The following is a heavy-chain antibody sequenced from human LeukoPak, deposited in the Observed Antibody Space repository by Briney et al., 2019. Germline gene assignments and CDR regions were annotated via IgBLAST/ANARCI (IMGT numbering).Heavy chain of an antibody. J-gene: IGHJ4*02. Sequence: GGSLRLSCAASGFTFSSYGMHWVRQAPGKGLEWVAVISYDGSNKYYADSVKGRFTISRDNSKNTLYLQMNSLRAEDTAVYYRAKDIVLYGSGTLFTFGGQGTLVTVSS. CDR1: GFTFSSYG. CDR2: ISYDGSNK. V-gene: IGHV3-30*18. D-gene: IGHD3-10*01. CDR3: AKDIVLYGSGTLFTF.